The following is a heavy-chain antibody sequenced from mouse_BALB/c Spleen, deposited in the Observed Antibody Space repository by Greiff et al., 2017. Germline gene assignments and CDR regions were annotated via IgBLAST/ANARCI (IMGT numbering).Heavy chain of an antibody. CDR3: AKNYGNYPAWFAY. J-gene: IGHJ3*01. CDR2: ISYSGST. D-gene: IGHD2-1*01. CDR1: GYSITSDYA. V-gene: IGHV3-2*02. Sequence: EVQLQQSGPGLVKPSQSLSLTCTVTGYSITSDYAWNWIRQFPGNKLEWMGYISYSGSTSYNPFLKSRISITRDTSKNQFFLQLNSVTTEDTATYYCAKNYGNYPAWFAYWGQGTLVTVSA.